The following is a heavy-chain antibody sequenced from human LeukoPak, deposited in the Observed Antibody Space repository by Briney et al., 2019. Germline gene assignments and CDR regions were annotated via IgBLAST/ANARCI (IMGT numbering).Heavy chain of an antibody. J-gene: IGHJ4*02. Sequence: SETLSLTCGVSGGSVSTMNWWSWVRQSPGKGLEWIGEIFHTGSTNYNPSLKGRVTLSLNTSKNQFSLRLSSVTAADTAVYYCARGCAWHGGCLNCWGQGALVTVSS. V-gene: IGHV4-4*02. CDR2: IFHTGST. D-gene: IGHD3-10*01. CDR1: GGSVSTMNW. CDR3: ARGCAWHGGCLNC.